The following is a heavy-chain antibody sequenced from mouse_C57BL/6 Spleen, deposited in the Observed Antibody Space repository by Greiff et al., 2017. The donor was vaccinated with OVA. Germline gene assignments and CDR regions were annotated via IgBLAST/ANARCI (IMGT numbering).Heavy chain of an antibody. V-gene: IGHV1-72*01. J-gene: IGHJ4*01. CDR3: ARHYGNYLYYAMDY. Sequence: QVQLKQPGAELVKPGASVKLSCKASGYTFTSYWMHWVKQRPGRGLEWIGRIDPNSGGTKYNEKFKSKATLTVDQPSSTAYMQLSSLTSDDSAVYYCARHYGNYLYYAMDYWGQGTSVTVSS. D-gene: IGHD2-1*01. CDR1: GYTFTSYW. CDR2: IDPNSGGT.